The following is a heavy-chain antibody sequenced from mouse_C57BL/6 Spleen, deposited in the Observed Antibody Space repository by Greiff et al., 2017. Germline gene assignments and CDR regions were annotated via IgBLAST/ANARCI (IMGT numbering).Heavy chain of an antibody. CDR2: INPNNGGT. CDR3: ARGSNYVAVYYFDY. J-gene: IGHJ2*01. V-gene: IGHV1-18*01. D-gene: IGHD2-5*01. CDR1: GYTFTDYN. Sequence: VQLQQSGPELVKPGASVKIPCKASGYTFTDYNMDWVKQSHGKSLEWIGDINPNNGGTIYNQKFKGKATLTVDKSSSTAYMELRSLTSEDTAVDYCARGSNYVAVYYFDYWGQGTTLTVSS.